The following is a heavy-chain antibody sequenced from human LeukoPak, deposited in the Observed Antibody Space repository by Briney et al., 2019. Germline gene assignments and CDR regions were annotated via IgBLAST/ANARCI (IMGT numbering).Heavy chain of an antibody. CDR2: ISGSGGST. CDR1: GFTFSSFS. Sequence: WSLRLSCAASGFTFSSFSMNWVRQAPGRGLEWVSSISGSGGSTYYADSVKGRFTISRDNSKNTLYLQMNSLRAEDTAVYYCAKDASMNGYSSGWYPWSKYYYYGLDVWGQGTTVTVSS. D-gene: IGHD6-19*01. V-gene: IGHV3-23*01. J-gene: IGHJ6*02. CDR3: AKDASMNGYSSGWYPWSKYYYYGLDV.